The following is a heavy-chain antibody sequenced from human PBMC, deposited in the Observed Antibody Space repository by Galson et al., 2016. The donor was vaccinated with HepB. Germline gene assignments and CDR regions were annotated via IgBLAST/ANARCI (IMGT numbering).Heavy chain of an antibody. J-gene: IGHJ3*02. CDR2: INHSGGT. CDR3: ARGSSNWPAGAFDI. Sequence: SETLSLTCGVYGASISGYYWSWIRQPPGKGLDWIGEINHSGGTNHNPSLKSRVTISVDTSKNQFSLKLKSVNAADTAVCYCARGSSNWPAGAFDIWGPGTVLTVSS. V-gene: IGHV4-34*01. CDR1: GASISGYY. D-gene: IGHD6-13*01.